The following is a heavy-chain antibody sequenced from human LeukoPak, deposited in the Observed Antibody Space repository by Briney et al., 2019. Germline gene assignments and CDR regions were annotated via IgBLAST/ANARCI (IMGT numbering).Heavy chain of an antibody. D-gene: IGHD3-16*01. Sequence: PSETLSLTCTVSGDSISSNTYYWSWIRQPAGKGLEWIGRIYARGTTDYNPSLKSRVTISVDTSKNQFSLKLSSLTAADTAVYYCAREGGTWPSYYYYMDVWGKGTTVTVSS. CDR3: AREGGTWPSYYYYMDV. V-gene: IGHV4-61*02. J-gene: IGHJ6*03. CDR2: IYARGTT. CDR1: GDSISSNTYY.